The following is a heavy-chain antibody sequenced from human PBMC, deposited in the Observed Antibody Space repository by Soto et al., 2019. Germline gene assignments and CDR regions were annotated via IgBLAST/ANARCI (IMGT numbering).Heavy chain of an antibody. D-gene: IGHD3-9*01. Sequence: QVQLVQSGAEVKKPGASVKVSCKASGYTFTGYYMHWVRQAPGQGLEWMGWINPNSGGTNYAQKFQGWVTMTRDTSISTAYMELSRLRSEDTAVYYCARSDILTGRPPKNNYYMDVWGKGTTVTVSS. CDR3: ARSDILTGRPPKNNYYMDV. CDR2: INPNSGGT. V-gene: IGHV1-2*04. J-gene: IGHJ6*03. CDR1: GYTFTGYY.